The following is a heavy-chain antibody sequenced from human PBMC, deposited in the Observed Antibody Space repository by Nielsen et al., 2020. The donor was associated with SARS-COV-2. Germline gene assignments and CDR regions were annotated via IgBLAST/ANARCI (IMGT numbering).Heavy chain of an antibody. Sequence: GESLKISCEASGFSISRYGMHWVRQAPGKGLEWLAIISYGGDNEHYADSVKGRFTVSRDHSKDTLHLQMSSLNPEDTGVYFCARETLDHTSSFVDHWGQGTLVTVSS. D-gene: IGHD3-10*01. V-gene: IGHV3-30*19. CDR2: ISYGGDNE. CDR3: ARETLDHTSSFVDH. J-gene: IGHJ5*02. CDR1: GFSISRYG.